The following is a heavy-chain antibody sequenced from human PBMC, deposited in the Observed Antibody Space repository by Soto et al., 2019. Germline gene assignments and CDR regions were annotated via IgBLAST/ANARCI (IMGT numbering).Heavy chain of an antibody. J-gene: IGHJ6*02. CDR2: ISYDGSNK. CDR3: ARDHGSNSAGVYYGMDV. D-gene: IGHD3-3*01. CDR1: GFTFGGYA. V-gene: IGHV3-30-3*01. Sequence: GGSLRLSCAASGFTFGGYAMHWVRQAPGKGLEWVAVISYDGSNKYYADSVKGRFTISRDNSKNTLYLQMNSLRAEDTAVYYCARDHGSNSAGVYYGMDVWGQGTTVTVSS.